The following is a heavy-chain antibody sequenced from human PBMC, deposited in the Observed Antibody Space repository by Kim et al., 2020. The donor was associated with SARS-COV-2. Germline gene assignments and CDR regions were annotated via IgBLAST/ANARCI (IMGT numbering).Heavy chain of an antibody. CDR2: INPNSGGT. CDR1: GYTFTGYY. CDR3: ARDQAVAGSCSYYYGMDV. V-gene: IGHV1-2*06. Sequence: ASVKVSCKASGYTFTGYYMHWVRQAPGQGLEWMGRINPNSGGTNYAQKFQGRVTMTRDTSISTAYMELSRLRSDDTAVYYCARDQAVAGSCSYYYGMDVWGQGTTVTSP. J-gene: IGHJ6*02. D-gene: IGHD6-19*01.